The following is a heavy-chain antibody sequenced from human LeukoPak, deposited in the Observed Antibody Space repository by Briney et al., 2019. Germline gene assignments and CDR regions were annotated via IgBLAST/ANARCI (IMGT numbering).Heavy chain of an antibody. CDR2: IYYSGST. CDR1: GGSISSYY. V-gene: IGHV4-59*01. Sequence: SETLSLTCTVSGGSISSYYWSWIRQPPGKGLEWIGYIYYSGSTNYNPSLKSRVTISVDTSKNQLSLKLSSVTAADTAVYYCARSSRTGEKAFDYWGHGTLVTVSS. CDR3: ARSSRTGEKAFDY. J-gene: IGHJ4*01. D-gene: IGHD7-27*01.